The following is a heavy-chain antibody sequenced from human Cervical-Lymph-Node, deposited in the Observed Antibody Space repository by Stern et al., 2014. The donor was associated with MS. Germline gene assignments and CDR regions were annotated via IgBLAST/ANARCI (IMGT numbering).Heavy chain of an antibody. CDR2: IYPYDSDT. CDR3: ARHVQGFDY. J-gene: IGHJ4*02. Sequence: VQLVQSGAEVKKPGESLKISCKLSGYSFTIYYIAWVRQMPGKGLEWMGVIYPYDSDTTYRPSFQGQVTISADKSTATAYLQWSSLRASDTAMYYCARHVQGFDYWGQGTLVTVSS. CDR1: GYSFTIYY. V-gene: IGHV5-51*01.